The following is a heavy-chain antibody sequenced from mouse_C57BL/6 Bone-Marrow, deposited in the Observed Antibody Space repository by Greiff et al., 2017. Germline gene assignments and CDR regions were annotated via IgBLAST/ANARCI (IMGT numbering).Heavy chain of an antibody. V-gene: IGHV1-81*01. Sequence: VQLQQSGAELVRPGASVKLSCKASGYTFTSYGISWVKQRPGQGLEWIGEIYPSSGNTYYNEKFKGKATLTADKSSSTAYMELSSLTSEDSAVYCCARDYGSNYGCWGRGTTLTVSS. CDR3: ARDYGSNYGC. D-gene: IGHD1-1*01. CDR2: IYPSSGNT. CDR1: GYTFTSYG. J-gene: IGHJ2*01.